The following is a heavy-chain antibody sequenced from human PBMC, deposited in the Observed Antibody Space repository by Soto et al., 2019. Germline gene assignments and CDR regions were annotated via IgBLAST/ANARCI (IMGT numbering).Heavy chain of an antibody. CDR1: GGTFSTYA. CDR3: ASGIQLWLRRINNGYSG. Sequence: QVQLVQSGAEVKKPESSVKVSCKAPGGTFSTYAISWVRQAPGQGLEWMGGIIPMFGTANYAQRFQDRVTITADESTNTVYMELSSLRSEDTAVYFCASGIQLWLRRINNGYSGWGQGVRVTVSS. J-gene: IGHJ4*02. D-gene: IGHD5-18*01. CDR2: IIPMFGTA. V-gene: IGHV1-69*12.